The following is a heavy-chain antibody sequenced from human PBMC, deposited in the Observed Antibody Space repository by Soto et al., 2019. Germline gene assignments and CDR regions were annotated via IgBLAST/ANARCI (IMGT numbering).Heavy chain of an antibody. CDR3: SWWGGRWEHYYYYGMDV. D-gene: IGHD1-26*01. CDR2: IFSNDEK. V-gene: IGHV2-26*04. Sequence: ASGPTLVNPTETLTLTCTVSGFSLTNTRMGVSWIRQPPGKALEWLAHIFSNDEKSYSTSLKSRLTISKDTSKSQVVLTMTNMDPVDTAKYSCSWWGGRWEHYYYYGMDVWGQGTTVTVSS. J-gene: IGHJ6*02. CDR1: GFSLTNTRMG.